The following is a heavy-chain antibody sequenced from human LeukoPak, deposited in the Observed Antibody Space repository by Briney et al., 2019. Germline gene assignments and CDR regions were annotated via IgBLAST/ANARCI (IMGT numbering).Heavy chain of an antibody. CDR1: GFTVSSNY. D-gene: IGHD3-22*01. CDR3: ARGPSTYYDSSGRPFDY. Sequence: GGSLRLSCAASGFTVSSNYMSWVRQAPGKGLEWVSVIYSGGSTYYADSVKGRFTISRDNSKNTLYLQMNSLRAEDTAVYYCARGPSTYYDSSGRPFDYWGQGTPVTVSS. V-gene: IGHV3-53*01. J-gene: IGHJ4*02. CDR2: IYSGGST.